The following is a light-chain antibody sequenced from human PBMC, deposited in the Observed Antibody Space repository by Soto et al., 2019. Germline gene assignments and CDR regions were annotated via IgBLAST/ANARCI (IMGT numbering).Light chain of an antibody. CDR2: STN. CDR3: VLYMGRYV. CDR1: SGSVSTSYY. V-gene: IGLV8-61*01. Sequence: QTVVTQEPSFSVSPGGTATLTCGLSSGSVSTSYYPSWYQQTPGQAPRTLIYSTNTRSSGVPDRFSGSILGNKAALTITGAQADDESDYYCVLYMGRYVFGTGTKVTVL. J-gene: IGLJ1*01.